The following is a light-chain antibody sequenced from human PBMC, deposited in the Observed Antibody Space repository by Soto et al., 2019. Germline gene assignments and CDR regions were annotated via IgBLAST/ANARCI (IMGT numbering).Light chain of an antibody. Sequence: QSVLTQPASVSGSLGQSITISCTGTSSDVGAYNYVSWYQQQPGKAPKLMISEVSNRPSGVSNRFSGSKSGNTASLIISGLQDEEEADSYCCSFTSITTYVFGTGTKVTV. CDR3: CSFTSITTYV. V-gene: IGLV2-14*01. CDR1: SSDVGAYNY. CDR2: EVS. J-gene: IGLJ1*01.